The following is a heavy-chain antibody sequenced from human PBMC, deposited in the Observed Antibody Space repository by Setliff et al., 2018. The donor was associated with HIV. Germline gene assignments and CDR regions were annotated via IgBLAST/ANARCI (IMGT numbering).Heavy chain of an antibody. V-gene: IGHV4-34*01. D-gene: IGHD6-6*01. CDR2: VNHSGIT. CDR3: ARLSSYRSSSYYFDY. CDR1: GGSFTSYY. J-gene: IGHJ4*02. Sequence: PSETLSLTCTVSGGSFTSYYWAWIRQTPGEGLEWLGEVNHSGITNYNPSLKSRLTITVDTSKKGFSLSLTSVTAADTAVYHCARLSSYRSSSYYFDYWGQGALVTVS.